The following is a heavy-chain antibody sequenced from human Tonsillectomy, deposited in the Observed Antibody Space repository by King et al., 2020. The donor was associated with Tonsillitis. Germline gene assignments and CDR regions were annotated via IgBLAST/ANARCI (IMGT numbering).Heavy chain of an antibody. CDR1: GFTVSSNY. V-gene: IGHV3-53*04. D-gene: IGHD6-6*01. CDR2: LYSGVST. Sequence: VHLVESGGGLVQPGGSLRLSCAASGFTVSSNYMSWVRQAPGKGLEWVSILYSGVSTYYADSVKGRFTVSRHNSKNTLYLQIDSLRPEDTAVYYCASSVAARDGYYYYMDVWGKGTTVTVSS. J-gene: IGHJ6*03. CDR3: ASSVAARDGYYYYMDV.